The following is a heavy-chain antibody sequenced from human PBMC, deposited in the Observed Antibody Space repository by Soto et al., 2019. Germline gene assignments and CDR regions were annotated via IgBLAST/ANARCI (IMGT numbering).Heavy chain of an antibody. J-gene: IGHJ4*02. CDR3: AKDIDYYDSRGYLDY. CDR1: GFTFSSYA. D-gene: IGHD3-22*01. Sequence: GGSLRLSCAASGFTFSSYAMSWVRQAPGKGLEWVSAISGSGGSTYYADSVKGRFTISRDNSKNTLYLQMNSLRAEDTAVYYCAKDIDYYDSRGYLDYWGQGTLVTVST. CDR2: ISGSGGST. V-gene: IGHV3-23*01.